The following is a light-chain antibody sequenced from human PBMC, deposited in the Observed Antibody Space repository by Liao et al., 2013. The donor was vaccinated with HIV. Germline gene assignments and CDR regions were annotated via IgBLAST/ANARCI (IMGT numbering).Light chain of an antibody. V-gene: IGLV3-21*01. J-gene: IGLJ2*01. Sequence: SYELTQPPSVSVAPGETARITCGGSNIGSKSVHWYQQKPGQAPFLVIYYDSDRPSGIPERFSGSNSGNTATLTISGTQAMDEADYYCQAWDSSTAYVVFGGGTKLTVL. CDR2: YDS. CDR1: NIGSKS. CDR3: QAWDSSTAYVV.